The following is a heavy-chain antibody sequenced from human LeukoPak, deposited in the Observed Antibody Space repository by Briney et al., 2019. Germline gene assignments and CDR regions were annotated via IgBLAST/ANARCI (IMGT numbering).Heavy chain of an antibody. Sequence: SETLSLTCAVYGGSFSGYYWSWIRQPPGKGLEWIGEINHSGSTNYNPSLKSRVTISVDTSKNQFSLKLSSVTAADTAVYYCARAYRSNHYYYYMDVWGKGTTVTVSS. CDR3: ARAYRSNHYYYYMDV. CDR2: INHSGST. D-gene: IGHD6-13*01. J-gene: IGHJ6*03. CDR1: GGSFSGYY. V-gene: IGHV4-34*01.